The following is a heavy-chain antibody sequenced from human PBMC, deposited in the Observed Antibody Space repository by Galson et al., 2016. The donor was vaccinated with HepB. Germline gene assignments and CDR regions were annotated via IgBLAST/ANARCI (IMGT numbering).Heavy chain of an antibody. Sequence: QVQLQESGPGLVKPSETLSLTCTVSGGSISSSTYYWNWIRQPPGKGLEWIGAVYYTGRTYHNPSLKSRLTISVDTSKSQFSLKLTSVNAADTAVYYCASKFYSANYYGFDYWDQGTLVTVSS. J-gene: IGHJ4*02. CDR3: ASKFYSANYYGFDY. D-gene: IGHD4/OR15-4a*01. V-gene: IGHV4-39*01. CDR2: VYYTGRT. CDR1: GGSISSSTYY.